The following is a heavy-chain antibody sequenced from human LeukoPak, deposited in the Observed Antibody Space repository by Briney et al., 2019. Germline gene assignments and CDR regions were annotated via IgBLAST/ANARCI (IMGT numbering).Heavy chain of an antibody. CDR2: ISYDGSNK. V-gene: IGHV3-30-3*01. J-gene: IGHJ3*02. D-gene: IGHD3-16*01. Sequence: GRSLRLSCAASGFTFSSYAMHWVRQAPGKGLEWVAVISYDGSNKYYADSVKGRFTISRDNSKNTLYLQMNSLRAEDTAVYYCARDYTDLHDAFDIWGQGTMVTVSS. CDR1: GFTFSSYA. CDR3: ARDYTDLHDAFDI.